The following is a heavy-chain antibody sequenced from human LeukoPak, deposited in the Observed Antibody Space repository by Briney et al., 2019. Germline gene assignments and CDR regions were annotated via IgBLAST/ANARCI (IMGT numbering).Heavy chain of an antibody. CDR1: GFTVSSNY. CDR2: IYTGGTT. V-gene: IGHV3-53*01. CDR3: ARGQGL. Sequence: GGSLRLSCAASGFTVSSNYMSWVRQAPGKGLEWVSIIYTGGTTYYADSVKGRFTISRDNSRNTPYLQMNSLRAEDTAVYYCARGQGLWGQGTLVTVSS. J-gene: IGHJ4*02.